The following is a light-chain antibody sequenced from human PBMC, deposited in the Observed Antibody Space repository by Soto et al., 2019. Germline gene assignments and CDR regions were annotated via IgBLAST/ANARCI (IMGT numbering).Light chain of an antibody. CDR2: DVS. J-gene: IGKJ5*01. Sequence: DIVMTQSPDSLAVSLGERATINCKSSQSVLYSSNNKNYFAWYQQKSGQSPRLLIYDVSHRATGVPARFSGTGSETDFTLTISGLQSEDSAVYFCQQYNNWPFSFGQGTRLEIK. V-gene: IGKV4-1*01. CDR1: QSVLYSSNNKNY. CDR3: QQYNNWPFS.